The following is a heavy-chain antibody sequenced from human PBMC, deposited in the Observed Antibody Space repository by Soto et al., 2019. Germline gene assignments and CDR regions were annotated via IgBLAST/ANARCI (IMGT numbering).Heavy chain of an antibody. Sequence: QLLLQESGPGLVKPSETLSLTCSVSGASINSSGHYWAWIRQPPGKGLEWIGSVFHIGDTYYNPSLGSRVTMSVDTSKSQFSLRLTAMTAADTAFYFCARHERVSVAVAWGQGTLVTVSS. D-gene: IGHD2-21*01. V-gene: IGHV4-39*01. J-gene: IGHJ5*02. CDR2: VFHIGDT. CDR1: GASINSSGHY. CDR3: ARHERVSVAVA.